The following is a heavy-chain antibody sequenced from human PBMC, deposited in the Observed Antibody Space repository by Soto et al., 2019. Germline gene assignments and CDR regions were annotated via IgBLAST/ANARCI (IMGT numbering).Heavy chain of an antibody. CDR1: GGSFRAYY. Sequence: SETLSLTCAVYGGSFRAYYWSWIRQPPGKGLEWIGEINHSGGTSYNPSLKSRVTISMDTSKSQFSLKLTSVTAADRAVYYCARGSVDTVDSSGFHEYWGQGTQVTVSS. CDR3: ARGSVDTVDSSGFHEY. CDR2: INHSGGT. J-gene: IGHJ1*01. D-gene: IGHD3-22*01. V-gene: IGHV4-34*01.